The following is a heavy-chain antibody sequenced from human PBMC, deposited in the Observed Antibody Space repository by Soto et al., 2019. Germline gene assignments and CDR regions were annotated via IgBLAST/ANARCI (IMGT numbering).Heavy chain of an antibody. V-gene: IGHV3-66*01. CDR2: IYSGGST. Sequence: EVQLVESGGGLVQPGGSLRLSCAASGFTVSNNYMTWVRQAPGKGLEWVSVIYSGGSTFYADSVKGRFTISRDNSKNTLYFQMNSLRAEDTAVYYCARDGPTYYFGSGSYTHYYGMDVWGQGTTVTVSS. D-gene: IGHD3-10*01. CDR3: ARDGPTYYFGSGSYTHYYGMDV. J-gene: IGHJ6*02. CDR1: GFTVSNNY.